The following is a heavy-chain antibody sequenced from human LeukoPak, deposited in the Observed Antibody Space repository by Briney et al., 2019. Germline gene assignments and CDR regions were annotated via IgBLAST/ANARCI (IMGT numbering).Heavy chain of an antibody. CDR1: GYTFTSYA. CDR3: AGSTLTTTYYYDSSDGENAFDI. V-gene: IGHV7-4-1*02. J-gene: IGHJ3*02. D-gene: IGHD3-22*01. CDR2: INTNTGSP. Sequence: ASVKVSCKASGYTFTSYAMNWVRQAPGQGLEWMGWINTNTGSPTYAQGFTGRFVFSLDASVSTAYLQISSLKAEDTAVYYCAGSTLTTTYYYDSSDGENAFDIWGQGTMVTVSS.